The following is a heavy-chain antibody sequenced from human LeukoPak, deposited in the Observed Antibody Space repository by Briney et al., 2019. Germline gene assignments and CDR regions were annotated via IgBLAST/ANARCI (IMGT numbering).Heavy chain of an antibody. J-gene: IGHJ6*02. D-gene: IGHD3-10*01. V-gene: IGHV1-69*05. CDR1: GGTFSSYT. CDR2: IIPIFGTA. CDR3: ASRWFGELLLDYYYYYGMDV. Sequence: SVTVSCKASGGTFSSYTISWVRQAPGQGLEWMGGIIPIFGTANYAQKFQGRVTMTRDTSTSTVYMELSSLRSEDTAVYYCASRWFGELLLDYYYYYGMDVWGQGTTVTVSS.